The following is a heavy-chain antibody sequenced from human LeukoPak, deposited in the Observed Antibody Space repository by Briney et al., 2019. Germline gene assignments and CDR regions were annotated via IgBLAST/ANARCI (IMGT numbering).Heavy chain of an antibody. CDR3: TRVIVATISATYYYYYYMDV. CDR2: IRSKAYGGTT. D-gene: IGHD5-12*01. Sequence: GRSLRLSCTASGFTFGDYAMSWVRQAPGKGLEWVGFIRSKAYGGTTEYAASVKGRFTISRDDSKSIAYLQMNSLKTEDTAVYYCTRVIVATISATYYYYYYMDVWGKGTTVTISS. CDR1: GFTFGDYA. J-gene: IGHJ6*03. V-gene: IGHV3-49*04.